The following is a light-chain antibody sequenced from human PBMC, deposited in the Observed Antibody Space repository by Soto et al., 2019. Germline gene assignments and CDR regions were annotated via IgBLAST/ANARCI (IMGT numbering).Light chain of an antibody. J-gene: IGKJ3*01. CDR1: QGISSY. V-gene: IGKV1-9*01. Sequence: DIQLTQSPSFLSASVGDRVTITCRASQGISSYLAWYQQKPGKAPKLLIFAASTLQNGVPSRFSGSGSGTEFTLTISSLHPEDFATYYCLHLNSYSPDTFGPGTKVVIK. CDR2: AAS. CDR3: LHLNSYSPDT.